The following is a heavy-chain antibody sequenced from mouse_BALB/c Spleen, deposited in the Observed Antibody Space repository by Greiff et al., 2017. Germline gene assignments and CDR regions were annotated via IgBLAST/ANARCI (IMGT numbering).Heavy chain of an antibody. CDR3: ARGDYGSSWAY. CDR1: GYSFTSYW. Sequence: VKLMESGPQLVRPGASVKISCKASGYSFTSYWMHWVKQRPGQGLEWIGMIDPSDSETRLNQKFKDKATLTVDKSSSTAYMQLSSPTSEDSAVYYCARGDYGSSWAYWGQGTLVTVSA. V-gene: IGHV1S126*01. J-gene: IGHJ3*01. D-gene: IGHD1-1*01. CDR2: IDPSDSET.